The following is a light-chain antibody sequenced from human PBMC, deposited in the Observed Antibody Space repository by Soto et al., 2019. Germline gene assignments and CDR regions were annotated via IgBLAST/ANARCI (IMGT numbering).Light chain of an antibody. CDR1: QSFISY. CDR3: QHYNNWLGT. Sequence: EIVLTQSPSTLSLSPGERATLSCRASQSFISYLSWYQHKPCQAPRLLIYGASTRATGIPDRFSGSGSGTEFTLTISSLQSEDFAVYYCQHYNNWLGTFGGGTKVDIK. CDR2: GAS. J-gene: IGKJ4*01. V-gene: IGKV3-15*01.